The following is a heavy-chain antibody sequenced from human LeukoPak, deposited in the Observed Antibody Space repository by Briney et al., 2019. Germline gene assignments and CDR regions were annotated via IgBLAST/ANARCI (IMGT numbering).Heavy chain of an antibody. D-gene: IGHD6-19*01. V-gene: IGHV3-23*01. Sequence: PGGSLRLSCAASGFTFSNYAMSWVRQTPGKGLECVSTIGGGGDYTYYADSVKGRFTVSRDNSKNTLYLQMNSLRAEDTAVYYCARVSGTVAAFDYWGQGTLVTVSS. CDR2: IGGGGDYT. J-gene: IGHJ4*02. CDR1: GFTFSNYA. CDR3: ARVSGTVAAFDY.